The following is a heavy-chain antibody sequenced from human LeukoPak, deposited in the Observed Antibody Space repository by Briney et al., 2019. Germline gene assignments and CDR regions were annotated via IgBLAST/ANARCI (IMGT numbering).Heavy chain of an antibody. V-gene: IGHV3-21*01. CDR1: GFTFSSYS. CDR2: ISSSSSSYI. Sequence: GGSLRLSCAASGFTFSSYSMNWVRQAPGKGLEWVSSISSSSSSYIYYADSVKGRFTISRDNAKNSLYLQMNSLRAEDTAVYYCARDRYGSGSFTDYWGQGTLVTVSS. J-gene: IGHJ4*02. D-gene: IGHD3-10*01. CDR3: ARDRYGSGSFTDY.